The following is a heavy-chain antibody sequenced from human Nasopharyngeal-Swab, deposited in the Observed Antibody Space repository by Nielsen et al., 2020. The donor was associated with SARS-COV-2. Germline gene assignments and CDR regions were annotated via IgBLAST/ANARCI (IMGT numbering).Heavy chain of an antibody. J-gene: IGHJ4*02. V-gene: IGHV1-69*10. Sequence: SVTVSCQASGCTFSSYAISWVRQAPGQGLEWMGGIIAILGIANYAQKFQGRVTITADKSTSTAYMELSSLRSEDTAVYYCARDFSSGYVDYWGQGTLVTVSS. CDR1: GCTFSSYA. CDR2: IIAILGIA. D-gene: IGHD3-22*01. CDR3: ARDFSSGYVDY.